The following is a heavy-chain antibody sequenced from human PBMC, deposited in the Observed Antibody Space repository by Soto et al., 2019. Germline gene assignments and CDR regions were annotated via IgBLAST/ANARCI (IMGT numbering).Heavy chain of an antibody. J-gene: IGHJ4*02. CDR1: GFTLSNSA. D-gene: IGHD2-15*01. CDR3: AKHEGYCGGGMCYFAF. V-gene: IGHV3-23*01. Sequence: EVQLLESGGDLVQPGGSLRLSCAASGFTLSNSAMNWVRQAPGKGLEWVSAIGNSGNTYYADSVKGRFTISRDNSKNTLYLEVNSLRAEDTAVYYCAKHEGYCGGGMCYFAFWGQGTLVTVSS. CDR2: IGNSGNT.